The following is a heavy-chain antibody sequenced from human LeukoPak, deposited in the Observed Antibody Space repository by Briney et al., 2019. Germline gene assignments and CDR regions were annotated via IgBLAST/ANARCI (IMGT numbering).Heavy chain of an antibody. D-gene: IGHD6-13*01. CDR2: ISYDGSNK. Sequence: GRSLRLSCAASGFTFSSYGMHWVRQAPCKGLEWVAVISYDGSNKYYADSVKGRFTISRDNSKNTLYLQMNSLRAEDTAVYYCAKALAAAVDYWGQGTLVTVSS. CDR1: GFTFSSYG. V-gene: IGHV3-30*18. J-gene: IGHJ4*02. CDR3: AKALAAAVDY.